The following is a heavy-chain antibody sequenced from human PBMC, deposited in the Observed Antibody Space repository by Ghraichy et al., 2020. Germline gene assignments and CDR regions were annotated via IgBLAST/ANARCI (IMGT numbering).Heavy chain of an antibody. CDR2: IWYDGSHK. J-gene: IGHJ4*02. V-gene: IGHV3-33*01. CDR1: GFTFSTYG. CDR3: ARDSLSASPDLDY. D-gene: IGHD3-16*02. Sequence: GGSLRLSCVASGFTFSTYGMHWVRQAPGKGLEWVAVIWYDGSHKYYADSVKGRFTISRDNSRNTLYLQMNSLRAEDTAVYYCARDSLSASPDLDYWGQGTLVTVSS.